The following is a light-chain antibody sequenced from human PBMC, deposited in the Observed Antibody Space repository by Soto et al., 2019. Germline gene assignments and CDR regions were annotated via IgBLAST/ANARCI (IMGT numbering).Light chain of an antibody. J-gene: IGKJ1*01. CDR1: QSISKW. CDR2: DAS. Sequence: DIQMTQSPSTLYASVGDRVVITCRVSQSISKWLAGYQQKPGRAPNFLIYDASTLESGVPSRFSGSGSVTEFTLTITNLQPDDFATFYCQQYSTFPRTFGQGTKVEI. CDR3: QQYSTFPRT. V-gene: IGKV1-5*01.